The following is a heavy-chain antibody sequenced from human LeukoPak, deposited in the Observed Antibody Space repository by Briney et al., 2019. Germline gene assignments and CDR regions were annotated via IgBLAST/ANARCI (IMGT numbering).Heavy chain of an antibody. J-gene: IGHJ4*02. D-gene: IGHD6-19*01. V-gene: IGHV4-39*07. CDR3: ARYLAVAGTNFDY. Sequence: SQTLSLTCTVSGGSISSSNYYWGWIRQPPGKGLEWIGSISYSGSTYYNPSLKSRVTISVDTSKNQFSLQLTSVTAADTAVYFCARYLAVAGTNFDYWGQGTLVTVSS. CDR1: GGSISSSNYY. CDR2: ISYSGST.